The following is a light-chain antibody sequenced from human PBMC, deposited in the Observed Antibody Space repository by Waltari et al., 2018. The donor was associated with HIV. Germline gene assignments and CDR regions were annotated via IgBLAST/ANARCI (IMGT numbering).Light chain of an antibody. Sequence: DVVMTQSPLYLSVTLGQTASISCRASQSLVFSDGNTYLNWFQQRQGQSPRRLIHEVSDRDSGVPDRFSGSGSGTDFTLQISRVEAEDVGVYYCMQGTYWPFTFGPGTKVDIK. V-gene: IGKV2-30*01. CDR2: EVS. J-gene: IGKJ3*01. CDR1: QSLVFSDGNTY. CDR3: MQGTYWPFT.